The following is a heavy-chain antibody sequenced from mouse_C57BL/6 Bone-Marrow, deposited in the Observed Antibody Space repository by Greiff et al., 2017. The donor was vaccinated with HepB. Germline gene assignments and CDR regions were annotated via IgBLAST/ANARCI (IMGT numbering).Heavy chain of an antibody. J-gene: IGHJ4*01. CDR2: FYPGSGSI. CDR1: GYTFTEYT. V-gene: IGHV1-62-2*01. D-gene: IGHD1-1*01. Sequence: VKLQESGAELVKPGASVKLSCKASGYTFTEYTIHWVKQRSGQGLEWIGWFYPGSGSIKYNEKFKDKATLTADKSSSTVYMELSRLTSEDSAVYFCGGGITTVVGNYAMDYWGQGTSVTVSS. CDR3: GGGITTVVGNYAMDY.